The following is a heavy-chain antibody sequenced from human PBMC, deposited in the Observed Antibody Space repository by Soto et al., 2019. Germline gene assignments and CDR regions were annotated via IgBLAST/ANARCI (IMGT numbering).Heavy chain of an antibody. CDR1: GYTFTRYD. CDR2: MNPNSGNT. J-gene: IGHJ6*03. Sequence: GASVKVSCKASGYTFTRYDINWVRQATGQGLEWMGWMNPNSGNTGYAQKFQGRVTMTRNTSISTAYMELSSLRSEDTAVYYCARGRASEIKVVGRYYMDVWGKGTTVTVSS. CDR3: ARGRASEIKVVGRYYMDV. V-gene: IGHV1-8*01.